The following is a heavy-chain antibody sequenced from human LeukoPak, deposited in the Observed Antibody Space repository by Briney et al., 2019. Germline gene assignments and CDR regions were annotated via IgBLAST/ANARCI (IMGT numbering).Heavy chain of an antibody. CDR1: GGSFSGYY. J-gene: IGHJ4*02. CDR2: INHSGST. V-gene: IGHV4-34*01. CDR3: ARGHFQYECGSGYLNYFDF. Sequence: SETLSLTCAVYGGSFSGYYWSWIRQPPGKGLEWIGEINHSGSTNYNPSLKSRVTISVHTSKNQFSLKLSAVTAADTAVYDCARGHFQYECGSGYLNYFDFWGQGTLVTVS. D-gene: IGHD3-3*01.